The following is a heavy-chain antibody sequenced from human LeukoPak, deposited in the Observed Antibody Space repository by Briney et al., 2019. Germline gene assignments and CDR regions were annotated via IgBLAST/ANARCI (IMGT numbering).Heavy chain of an antibody. V-gene: IGHV1-8*01. J-gene: IGHJ3*02. CDR1: GYTFTSYD. Sequence: ASVKVSCKASGYTFTSYDINWVRQATGQGLEWMGWMNPNSGNTGYAQKFQGGVTMTRNTSISTAYMELSSLRSEDTAVYYCARDQWLARGVAFDIWGQGTMVTVSS. CDR2: MNPNSGNT. CDR3: ARDQWLARGVAFDI. D-gene: IGHD6-19*01.